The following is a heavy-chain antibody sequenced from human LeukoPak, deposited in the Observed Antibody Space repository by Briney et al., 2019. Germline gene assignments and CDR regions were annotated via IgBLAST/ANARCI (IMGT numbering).Heavy chain of an antibody. CDR2: IYTSGST. Sequence: SETLSLTCTVSGGSISSYYWSWIRQPAGKGLEWIGRIYTSGSTNYNPSLKSRVTISVDTSKNQFSLKLSSVTAADTAVYYCARDGSSGWTDAFDIWGQGTMVTVSS. D-gene: IGHD6-19*01. CDR1: GGSISSYY. V-gene: IGHV4-4*07. J-gene: IGHJ3*02. CDR3: ARDGSSGWTDAFDI.